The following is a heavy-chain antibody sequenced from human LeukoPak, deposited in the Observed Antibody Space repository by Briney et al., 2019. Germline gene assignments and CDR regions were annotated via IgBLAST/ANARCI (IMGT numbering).Heavy chain of an antibody. CDR1: GFTYSSYA. CDR2: ISGSGGST. D-gene: IGHD6-13*01. CDR3: AKDLGAAADAFDI. J-gene: IGHJ3*02. V-gene: IGHV3-23*01. Sequence: GGSLRLSCAASGFTYSSYAMSWVRQAPGKGLEWVSAISGSGGSTYYADSVKGRFTISRDNSKNTLYLQMNSLRAEDTVVYYCAKDLGAAADAFDIWGQGTMVTVSS.